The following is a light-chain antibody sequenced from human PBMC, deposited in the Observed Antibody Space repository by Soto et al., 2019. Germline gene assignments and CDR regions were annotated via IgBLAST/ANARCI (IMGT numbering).Light chain of an antibody. CDR3: QQYNSWPLT. CDR2: GAS. J-gene: IGKJ4*01. CDR1: QRVSDN. V-gene: IGKV3-15*01. Sequence: EIVMTQSPATLSVSPGERATLSCRASQRVSDNLAWYQQKPGQAPRLLIYGASTRATDIPAKFSGSGSGTEFSLTISSLQSEDFALYYCQQYNSWPLTFGGGTKVEIK.